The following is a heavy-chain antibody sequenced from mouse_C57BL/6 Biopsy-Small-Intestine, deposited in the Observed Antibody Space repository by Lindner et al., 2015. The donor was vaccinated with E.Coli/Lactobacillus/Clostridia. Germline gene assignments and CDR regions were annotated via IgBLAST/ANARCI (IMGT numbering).Heavy chain of an antibody. D-gene: IGHD1-1*01. CDR1: GYTFTNYG. Sequence: VQLQESGAELARPGASVKLSCKASGYTFTNYGISWVKQRTGQGLEWIGEIYPRSGNTYYNEKFKGKATLTADKSSSTAYMELRSLTSEDSAVYFCARWDYGSSYQDFDVWGTGTTVTVSS. V-gene: IGHV1-81*01. J-gene: IGHJ1*03. CDR2: IYPRSGNT. CDR3: ARWDYGSSYQDFDV.